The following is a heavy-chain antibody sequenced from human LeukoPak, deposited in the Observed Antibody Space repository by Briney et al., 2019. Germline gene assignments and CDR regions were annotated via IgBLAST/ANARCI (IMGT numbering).Heavy chain of an antibody. CDR2: ISSSSSYI. J-gene: IGHJ6*02. CDR3: ARDNGSSWYGYYYYYYGMDV. V-gene: IGHV3-21*01. D-gene: IGHD6-13*01. Sequence: AGSLRLSCAASGFTFSSYSMNWVRQAPGKGLEWVSSISSSSSYIYYADSVKGRFTISRDNAKNSLYLQMNSLRAEDTAVYYCARDNGSSWYGYYYYYYGMDVWGQGTTVTVSS. CDR1: GFTFSSYS.